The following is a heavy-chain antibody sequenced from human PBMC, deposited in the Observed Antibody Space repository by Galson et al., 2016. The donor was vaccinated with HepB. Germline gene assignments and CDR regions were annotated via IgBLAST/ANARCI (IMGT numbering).Heavy chain of an antibody. CDR2: IYPGHSET. CDR3: ARSLNYSNYVN. V-gene: IGHV5-51*01. J-gene: IGHJ4*02. CDR1: GYTFTNHW. D-gene: IGHD4-11*01. Sequence: QSGAEVKKPGESLKISCKTSGYTFTNHWIGWVRQMSGKGLEWMGIIYPGHSETRYSPSFEGQVTISADKSVGTAFLQWSSLKASDTAIYFCARSLNYSNYVNWGQGTPATVSS.